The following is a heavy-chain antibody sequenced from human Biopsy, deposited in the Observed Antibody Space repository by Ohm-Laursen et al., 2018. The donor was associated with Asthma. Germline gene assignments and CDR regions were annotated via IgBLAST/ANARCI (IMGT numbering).Heavy chain of an antibody. CDR1: GFAVSRDY. J-gene: IGHJ4*02. V-gene: IGHV3-53*01. D-gene: IGHD3-22*01. CDR2: IYSGGTS. Sequence: SLRPSCSASGFAVSRDYMFWVRQAPGKGLEWVSVIYSGGTSHTADSVRGRSTISRDYSKNTLYLQMHSLRAEDTAVYYCARGDSSNWSHYYFDYWGQGTLVTVSS. CDR3: ARGDSSNWSHYYFDY.